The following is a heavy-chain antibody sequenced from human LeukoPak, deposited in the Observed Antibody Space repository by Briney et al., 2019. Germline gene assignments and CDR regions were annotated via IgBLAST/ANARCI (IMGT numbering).Heavy chain of an antibody. CDR1: GGSISNYY. CDR3: ARAWINAYCSSTSCSRWFDP. J-gene: IGHJ5*02. CDR2: IYYGGST. D-gene: IGHD2-2*01. V-gene: IGHV4-59*01. Sequence: PSETLSLTCTVSGGSISNYYWSWIRQPPGKGLEWIGYIYYGGSTNYNPSLKSRVTISVDTSKNHFSLKLSSVTAADTAVYYCARAWINAYCSSTSCSRWFDPWGQGTLVTVSS.